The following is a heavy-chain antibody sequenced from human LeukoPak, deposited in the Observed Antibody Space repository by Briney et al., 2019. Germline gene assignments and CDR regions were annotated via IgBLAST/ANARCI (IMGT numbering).Heavy chain of an antibody. CDR1: GFTFSSYS. CDR2: ISSSSSYI. D-gene: IGHD3-10*01. Sequence: GGSLRLSCAASGFTFSSYSMNWVRQAPGKGLEWVSSISSSSSYIYYADSVKGRFTISRDNAKNSLYLQMNSLRADDTAVYYCARGQWFGELTYYYYGMDVWGQGTTVTVSS. CDR3: ARGQWFGELTYYYYGMDV. V-gene: IGHV3-21*01. J-gene: IGHJ6*02.